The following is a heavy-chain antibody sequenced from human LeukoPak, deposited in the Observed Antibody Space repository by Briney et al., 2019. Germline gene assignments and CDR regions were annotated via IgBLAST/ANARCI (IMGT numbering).Heavy chain of an antibody. CDR1: GYTFTDYY. CDR3: ARDQDPGVGGDLQYYYYMDV. V-gene: IGHV1-2*02. CDR2: INPNSGGT. J-gene: IGHJ6*03. Sequence: GASVKVSCKASGYTFTDYYIHWVRQAPGQGLEWMGWINPNSGGTNYVQKFQGRVTMTRDTSISTAYMELSRLRSDDTAVYYCARDQDPGVGGDLQYYYYMDVWGKGTTVTVSS. D-gene: IGHD2-21*01.